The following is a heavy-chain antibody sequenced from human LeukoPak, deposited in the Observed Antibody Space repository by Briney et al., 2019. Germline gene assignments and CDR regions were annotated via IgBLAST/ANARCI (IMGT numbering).Heavy chain of an antibody. V-gene: IGHV3-21*01. CDR2: ISSSSSYK. CDR1: RFTVGRFS. J-gene: IGHJ4*02. Sequence: PGGSLSLPCVASRFTVGRFSMNWFSQAPGKGLEWVSSISSSSSYKSYADSVKGRFTIFRNNAKNSLYLQMNSLRAEDAAVFYCGAGNCCDTTGLDFWGRGTVVTVSS. CDR3: GAGNCCDTTGLDF. D-gene: IGHD3-22*01.